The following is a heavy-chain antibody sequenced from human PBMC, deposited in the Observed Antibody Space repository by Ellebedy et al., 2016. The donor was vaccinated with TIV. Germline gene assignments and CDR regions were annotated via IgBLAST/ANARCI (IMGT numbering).Heavy chain of an antibody. CDR1: GYTFTSDL. J-gene: IGHJ4*02. CDR3: AREGGVYYIDY. D-gene: IGHD1-26*01. CDR2: INPSGVGT. V-gene: IGHV1-46*01. Sequence: ASVKVSCKASGYTFTSDLIHWVRQAPGQGLEWMGIINPSGVGTGYAQQFQGRVTMTRDTSASTVYLELSSLRSEDTAVYYCAREGGVYYIDYWGQGTLVTVSS.